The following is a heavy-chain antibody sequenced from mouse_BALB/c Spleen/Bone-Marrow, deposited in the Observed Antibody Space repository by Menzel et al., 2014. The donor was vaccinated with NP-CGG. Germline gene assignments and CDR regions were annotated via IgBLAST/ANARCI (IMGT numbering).Heavy chain of an antibody. V-gene: IGHV3-2*02. CDR2: ISYSGST. CDR3: ARYYYVSSPYWYFDV. Sequence: EVQLQQSGPGLVKPSQSLSLTCTVTGYSITSDYAWNWIRQFPGNKLEWMGYISYSGSTSYNPSLKSRISITRDTSKNQFFLQLNSVTTEDTATYHCARYYYVSSPYWYFDVWGAGTTVTVSS. D-gene: IGHD1-1*01. J-gene: IGHJ1*01. CDR1: GYSITSDYA.